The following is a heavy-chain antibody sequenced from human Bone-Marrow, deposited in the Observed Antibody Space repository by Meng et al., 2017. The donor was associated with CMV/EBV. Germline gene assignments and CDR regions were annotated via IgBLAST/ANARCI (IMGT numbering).Heavy chain of an antibody. CDR1: GGTFSTYA. CDR2: IIPIFGSA. J-gene: IGHJ6*02. CDR3: ARDPRFLGATNYYYYYGMDV. V-gene: IGHV1-69*05. Sequence: VKVSCKTSGGTFSTYAINWVRQAPGQGLEWMGGIIPIFGSANYAQKFQGRVTIITDESTSTAYMELSSLRSEDTAVYYCARDPRFLGATNYYYYYGMDVWGQGTTVTVSS. D-gene: IGHD3-3*01.